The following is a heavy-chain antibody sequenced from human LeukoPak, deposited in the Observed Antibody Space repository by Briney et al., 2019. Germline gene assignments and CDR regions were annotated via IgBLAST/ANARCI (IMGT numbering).Heavy chain of an antibody. Sequence: PSETLSLTCTVSGGSISSYYWSWIRQPPGKGLEWIGYMYYSGSTNYNPSLKSRVTISVDTSKNQFSLKLSSVTAADTAVYYCARGARYYYYMDVWGKGTTVTVSS. CDR2: MYYSGST. J-gene: IGHJ6*03. CDR1: GGSISSYY. D-gene: IGHD3-16*01. CDR3: ARGARYYYYMDV. V-gene: IGHV4-59*01.